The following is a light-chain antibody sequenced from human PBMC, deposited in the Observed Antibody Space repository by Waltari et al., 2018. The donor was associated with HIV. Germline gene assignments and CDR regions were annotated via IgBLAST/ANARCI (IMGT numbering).Light chain of an antibody. V-gene: IGLV2-14*01. J-gene: IGLJ3*02. CDR2: EVS. CDR3: SSYTSSSTLAWV. Sequence: QSALTQPASVSGSPGQSITISCTGTSSDVGGYNYVSWYQQHPGKAPKLMIYEVSKRPSGVSNRFSGSKSGNTASLTISGLQAEDEADYYCSSYTSSSTLAWVFGGGTKLTVL. CDR1: SSDVGGYNY.